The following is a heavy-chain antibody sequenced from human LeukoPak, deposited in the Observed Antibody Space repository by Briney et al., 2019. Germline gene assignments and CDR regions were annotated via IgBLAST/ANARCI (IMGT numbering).Heavy chain of an antibody. V-gene: IGHV3-30*04. CDR2: ISYDGSNK. J-gene: IGHJ6*02. CDR1: GFGFGQYE. D-gene: IGHD6-13*01. Sequence: PGGSLRLSCAASGFGFGQYEMNWVRQAPGKGLEWVAVISYDGSNKYYADSVKGRFTISRDNSKNTLYLQMNSLRAEDTAVYYCAGDISRIAAAVYYYYYGMDVWGQGTTVTVSS. CDR3: AGDISRIAAAVYYYYYGMDV.